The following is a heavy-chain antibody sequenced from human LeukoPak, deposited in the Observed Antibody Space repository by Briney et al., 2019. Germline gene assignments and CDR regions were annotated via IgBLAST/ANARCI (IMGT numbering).Heavy chain of an antibody. V-gene: IGHV4-39*07. CDR3: ARGLTSNFDY. CDR1: GGSISSSSYY. CDR2: IYYSGST. J-gene: IGHJ4*02. D-gene: IGHD3-16*01. Sequence: SETLSLTCTVSGGSISSSSYYWGWIRQPPGKGLEWIGSIYYSGSTNYNPSLKSRVTISVDTSKNQFSLKLSSVTAADTAVYYCARGLTSNFDYWGQGTLVTVSS.